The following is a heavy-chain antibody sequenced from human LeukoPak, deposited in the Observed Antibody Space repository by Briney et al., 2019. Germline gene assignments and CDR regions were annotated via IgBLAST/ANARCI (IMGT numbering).Heavy chain of an antibody. J-gene: IGHJ3*02. Sequence: GESLKISCKGSGYSFTSYWIGWVRQMPGKGLEWMGIIYPGDSDTRYGPSFQGQVTISADKYISTAYLQWSSLKASDTAMYYCARHGSSSWYSTHAFDIWGQGTMVTVSS. D-gene: IGHD6-13*01. V-gene: IGHV5-51*01. CDR2: IYPGDSDT. CDR3: ARHGSSSWYSTHAFDI. CDR1: GYSFTSYW.